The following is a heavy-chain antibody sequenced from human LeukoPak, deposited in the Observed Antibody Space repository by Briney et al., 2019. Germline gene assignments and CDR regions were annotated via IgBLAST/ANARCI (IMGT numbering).Heavy chain of an antibody. D-gene: IGHD2-2*01. CDR3: VTDPGYCSTSSCYTFDS. J-gene: IGHJ4*02. CDR2: IRHDGSKT. Sequence: GGSLRLSCAGSGFTFMSLGMHWVRQSPRKGLEWVAFIRHDGSKTYYADSVTGRFTISRDNSKNTVYLNLKSLSAEDTAVYYCVTDPGYCSTSSCYTFDSWGQGTLVTVSS. CDR1: GFTFMSLG. V-gene: IGHV3-30*02.